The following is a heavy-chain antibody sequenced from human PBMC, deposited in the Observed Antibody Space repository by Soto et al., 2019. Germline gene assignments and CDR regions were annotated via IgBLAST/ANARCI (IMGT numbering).Heavy chain of an antibody. V-gene: IGHV4-30-4*01. Sequence: SETLCLTCSVAGGSISSGDYYWSWIRQPPGKGLEWIGYIYYSGSTYYNPSLKSRVTISVDTSKNQFSLKLSAVTAADTAVYYCAREEYDILTGYYVPFDWGQGTLVTVSS. J-gene: IGHJ4*02. CDR2: IYYSGST. CDR3: AREEYDILTGYYVPFD. CDR1: GGSISSGDYY. D-gene: IGHD3-9*01.